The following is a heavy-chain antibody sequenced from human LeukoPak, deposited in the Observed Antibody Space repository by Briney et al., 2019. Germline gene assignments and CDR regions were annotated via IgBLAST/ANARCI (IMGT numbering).Heavy chain of an antibody. Sequence: GGSLRLSCAASGFTFSSYGMHWARQAPGKGLEWLAVISYDGTNKDYADSVKGPFTISRDNSKNTLYLQVNSLRAEDTVVYYCAKGLQTNYYYYHAMDVWGQGTTVTVSS. CDR3: AKGLQTNYYYYHAMDV. D-gene: IGHD4-11*01. J-gene: IGHJ6*02. V-gene: IGHV3-30*18. CDR2: ISYDGTNK. CDR1: GFTFSSYG.